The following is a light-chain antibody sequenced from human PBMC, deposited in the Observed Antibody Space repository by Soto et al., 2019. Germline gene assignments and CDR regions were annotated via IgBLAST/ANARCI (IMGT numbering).Light chain of an antibody. Sequence: QSALTQPASVSGSPGQSITISCTGTSSDVGGYNYVSWYQQHPGKAPKLMIYDVNTRPSGVSNRFSGSKSGNTASLTISGHQAEDEADYYCSSYTSSISFGGGTKLTVL. J-gene: IGLJ2*01. CDR1: SSDVGGYNY. V-gene: IGLV2-14*01. CDR3: SSYTSSIS. CDR2: DVN.